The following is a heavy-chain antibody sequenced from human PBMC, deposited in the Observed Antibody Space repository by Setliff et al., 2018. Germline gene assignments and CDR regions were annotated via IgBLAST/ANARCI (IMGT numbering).Heavy chain of an antibody. Sequence: SVKVSCKSSGGTFSSSGITWVRQAPGQRLQWLGRFIPILGATNYAQNFQGRVTITADESTSTGYMELRSLRSDDTAVYYCARELRSPYWHLDSWGQGTQVTVSS. J-gene: IGHJ5*01. D-gene: IGHD3-16*01. V-gene: IGHV1-69*13. CDR3: ARELRSPYWHLDS. CDR2: FIPILGAT. CDR1: GGTFSSSG.